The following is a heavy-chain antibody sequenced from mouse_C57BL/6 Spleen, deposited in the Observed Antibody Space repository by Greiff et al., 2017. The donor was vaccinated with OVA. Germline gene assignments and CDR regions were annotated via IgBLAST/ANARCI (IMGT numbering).Heavy chain of an antibody. Sequence: EVMLVESGGDLVKPGGSLKLSCAASGFTFSSYGMSWVRQTPDKRQEWVATISSGGSYTYYPDSVKGRFTISRDNAKNTLYLQMSSLKSEDTAMYYCARAFYDYDEVAWFAYWGQGTLVTVSA. D-gene: IGHD2-4*01. V-gene: IGHV5-6*02. CDR2: ISSGGSYT. CDR3: ARAFYDYDEVAWFAY. J-gene: IGHJ3*01. CDR1: GFTFSSYG.